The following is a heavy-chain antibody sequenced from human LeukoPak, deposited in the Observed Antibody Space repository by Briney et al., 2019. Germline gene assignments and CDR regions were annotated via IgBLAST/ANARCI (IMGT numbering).Heavy chain of an antibody. CDR1: GGTFISYA. V-gene: IGHV1-69*04. D-gene: IGHD3-3*01. J-gene: IGHJ4*02. CDR3: ARDGPGAIF. Sequence: SVKVSCKASGGTFISYAISWVRQAPGQGLEWMGRIIPIFGIANYAQKFQGRVTITADKSTSTAYMELSSLRSEDTAVYYCARDGPGAIFWGQGTLVTVSS. CDR2: IIPIFGIA.